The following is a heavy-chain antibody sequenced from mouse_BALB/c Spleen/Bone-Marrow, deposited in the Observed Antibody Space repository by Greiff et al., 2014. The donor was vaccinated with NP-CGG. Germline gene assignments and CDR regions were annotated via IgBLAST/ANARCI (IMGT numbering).Heavy chain of an antibody. Sequence: VTLKESGAELVKPGASVKLSCTASGFNIKDTYMHWVKQRPEQGLEWIGRIDPANGNTKYDPKFQGKATITADTSSNTAYLQLSSLTSEDTAVYYGAMYYYGSSLFAYWGQGTLVTVSA. CDR1: GFNIKDTY. D-gene: IGHD1-1*01. V-gene: IGHV14-3*02. CDR3: AMYYYGSSLFAY. J-gene: IGHJ3*01. CDR2: IDPANGNT.